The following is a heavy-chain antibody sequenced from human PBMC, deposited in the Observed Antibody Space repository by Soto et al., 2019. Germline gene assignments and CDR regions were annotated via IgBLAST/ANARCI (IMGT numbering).Heavy chain of an antibody. CDR3: ATAEVDY. Sequence: EVQLVESGGGLVQPGGSLRLSCVASGFAFGNSWMHWVRQPPGKGPEWVSRMTRDGRTTQYADSVKGRFTVSRDNAKTTLYLQMNMLRAEDPAVYYCATAEVDYWGPGTVFTVSS. CDR1: GFAFGNSW. J-gene: IGHJ4*02. V-gene: IGHV3-74*01. CDR2: MTRDGRTT.